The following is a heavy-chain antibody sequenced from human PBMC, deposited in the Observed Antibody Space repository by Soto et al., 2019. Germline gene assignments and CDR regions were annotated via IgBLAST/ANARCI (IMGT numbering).Heavy chain of an antibody. Sequence: PGESLKISCKGSGYSFTSYWIGWVRQMPGKGLEWMGIIYPGDSDTRYSPSFQGQVTISADKSISTAYLQRSSLKASDTAMYYCARILYNWNYAFDYWGQGTLVTVSS. CDR2: IYPGDSDT. J-gene: IGHJ4*02. V-gene: IGHV5-51*01. CDR3: ARILYNWNYAFDY. D-gene: IGHD1-7*01. CDR1: GYSFTSYW.